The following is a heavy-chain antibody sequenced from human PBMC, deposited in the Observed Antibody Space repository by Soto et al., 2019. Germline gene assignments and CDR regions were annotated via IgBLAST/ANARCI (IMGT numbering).Heavy chain of an antibody. Sequence: QVQLVESGGGVVQPGRSLRLSCAASGFTFSSYGMHWVRQAPGKGLEWVAVVSYDGNNEYYADSVKDRFTISRDKSKNTLYLQMNSLRAEDTAMYYCAKTITTPAVSSYSRDSTGRGALIDYWGQGTLVIVSS. CDR2: VSYDGNNE. V-gene: IGHV3-30*18. CDR1: GFTFSSYG. CDR3: AKTITTPAVSSYSRDSTGRGALIDY. J-gene: IGHJ4*02. D-gene: IGHD3-3*01.